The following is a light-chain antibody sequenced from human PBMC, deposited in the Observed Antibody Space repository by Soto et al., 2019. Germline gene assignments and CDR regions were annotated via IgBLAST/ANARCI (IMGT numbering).Light chain of an antibody. Sequence: EIVLTQSPGTLSSSPGERATLSCRASQTVSGSYLAWFQQKPGQAPRLLIYDASTRAAGVPDRFSGSGSGTDFSLTINRLEPEDFAVYYCQHYGSSPWTFGEGTKVEIK. J-gene: IGKJ1*01. V-gene: IGKV3-20*01. CDR1: QTVSGSY. CDR2: DAS. CDR3: QHYGSSPWT.